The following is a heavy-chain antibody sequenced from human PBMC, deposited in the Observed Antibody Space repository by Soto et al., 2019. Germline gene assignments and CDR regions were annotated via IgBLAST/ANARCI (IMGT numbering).Heavy chain of an antibody. CDR2: ISYDGSKK. V-gene: IGHV3-30-3*01. Sequence: QAQLVESGGGVVQPGRSLRLSCAASGFPFSSYAMHWVRQAPGKGLEWVAVISYDGSKKYYADYVKGRLTISRDNSKNTLYLQMNSLRAEDTAVYYCAREIVGDYAWGYYYGIDVWGQGTTVTVSS. D-gene: IGHD3-16*01. CDR1: GFPFSSYA. J-gene: IGHJ6*02. CDR3: AREIVGDYAWGYYYGIDV.